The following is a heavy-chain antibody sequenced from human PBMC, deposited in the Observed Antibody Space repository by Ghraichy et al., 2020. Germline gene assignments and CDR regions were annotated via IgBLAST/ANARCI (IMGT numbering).Heavy chain of an antibody. CDR2: INHSGST. Sequence: GSLRLSCAVHGGSFSGYYWSWIRQPPGKGLEWIGEINHSGSTNYNQSLKSRVTISVDTSKNKYSLKMSSVTAADTAVYYCARDLYSSSYHTILDYWGQGTLVTLSP. V-gene: IGHV4-34*01. CDR3: ARDLYSSSYHTILDY. D-gene: IGHD6-13*01. CDR1: GGSFSGYY. J-gene: IGHJ4*02.